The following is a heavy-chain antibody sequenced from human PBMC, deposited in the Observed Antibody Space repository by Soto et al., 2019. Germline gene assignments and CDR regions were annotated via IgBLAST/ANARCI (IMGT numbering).Heavy chain of an antibody. V-gene: IGHV3-23*01. Sequence: GGSLRLSCAASGLTFSNYAMSWVRQAPGKGLEWVSTVTGNGVTTSYADSVKGRFTISRDNSKNTLYLEMTSLRAEDTAVYYYVNGYSSGWYRTEYFQHWGQGTLVTVSS. CDR1: GLTFSNYA. D-gene: IGHD6-19*01. CDR3: VNGYSSGWYRTEYFQH. J-gene: IGHJ1*01. CDR2: VTGNGVTT.